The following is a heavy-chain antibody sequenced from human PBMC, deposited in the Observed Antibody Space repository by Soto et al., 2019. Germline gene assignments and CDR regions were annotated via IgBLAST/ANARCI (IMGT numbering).Heavy chain of an antibody. J-gene: IGHJ4*02. CDR2: IYYTGSA. D-gene: IGHD3-10*01. V-gene: IGHV4-59*08. Sequence: LSLTCTVSGGSISSSYWSWIRQPPGKGLEWIGYIYYTGSANYSPSLKSRVTISVDTSKNQFSLKLNSVTAADTAVYYCARHSRYFGSGSYFDDDWGRETLVTVSS. CDR1: GGSISSSY. CDR3: ARHSRYFGSGSYFDDD.